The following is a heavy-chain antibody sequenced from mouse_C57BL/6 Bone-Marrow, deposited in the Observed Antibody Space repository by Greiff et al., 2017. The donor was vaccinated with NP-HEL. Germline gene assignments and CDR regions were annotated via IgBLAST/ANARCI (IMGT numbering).Heavy chain of an antibody. Sequence: VQLQQSGPELVKPGASVKISCKASGYTFTDYYMNWVKQSHGKSLEWIGDINPNNGGTSYNQKFKGKATLTVDKSSSTAYMELRSLTSEDSAVYYCAREEGLYYFDYWGQGTTLTVSS. CDR1: GYTFTDYY. CDR3: AREEGLYYFDY. J-gene: IGHJ2*01. CDR2: INPNNGGT. V-gene: IGHV1-26*01.